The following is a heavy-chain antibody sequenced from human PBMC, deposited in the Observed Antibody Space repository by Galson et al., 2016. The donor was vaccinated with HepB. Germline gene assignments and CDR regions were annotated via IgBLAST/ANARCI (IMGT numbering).Heavy chain of an antibody. J-gene: IGHJ4*02. CDR3: AKVGLILTVSSTYYFDN. CDR2: LSGSGGST. Sequence: SLRLSCAASGFTFSSYAMSWVRQAPGKGLEWVSTLSGSGGSTYYADSVQGRFTISRDNSKNTLYLQMNSLRAEDTAVYYCAKVGLILTVSSTYYFDNWGQGTLVTVSS. CDR1: GFTFSSYA. D-gene: IGHD3/OR15-3a*01. V-gene: IGHV3-23*01.